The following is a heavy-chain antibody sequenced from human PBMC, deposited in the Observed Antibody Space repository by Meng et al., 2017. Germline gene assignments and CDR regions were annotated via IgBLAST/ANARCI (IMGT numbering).Heavy chain of an antibody. J-gene: IGHJ4*02. Sequence: QVQLVQSGAEVKTPRSSVKVSCKASGGSFSSYAISWVRQAPGQGLEWMGGIIPILGIANYAQKFQGRVTITADKSTSTAYMELSSLRSEDTAVYYCATGYGDTDFDYWGQGTLVTVSS. CDR1: GGSFSSYA. D-gene: IGHD4-17*01. V-gene: IGHV1-69*10. CDR3: ATGYGDTDFDY. CDR2: IIPILGIA.